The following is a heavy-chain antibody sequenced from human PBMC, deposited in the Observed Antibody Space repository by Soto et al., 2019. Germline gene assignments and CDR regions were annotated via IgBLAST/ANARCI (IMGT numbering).Heavy chain of an antibody. CDR3: ARDRNWEIATFNVFDY. V-gene: IGHV3-48*01. J-gene: IGHJ4*02. CDR2: ISSSSSTI. D-gene: IGHD1-26*01. Sequence: GGSLRLSCAASGFTFSSYSMNWVRQAPGKGLEWVSYISSSSSTIYYADSVKGRFTISRDNAKNSLYLQMNSMRAEDTAVYYWARDRNWEIATFNVFDYWGQGTLVTVSS. CDR1: GFTFSSYS.